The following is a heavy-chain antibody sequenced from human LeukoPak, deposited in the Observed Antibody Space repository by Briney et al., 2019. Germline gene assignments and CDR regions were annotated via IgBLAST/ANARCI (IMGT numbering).Heavy chain of an antibody. J-gene: IGHJ6*03. D-gene: IGHD4-17*01. Sequence: SVKVSCKASGGTFSSYAISWVRQAPGQGREWMGGIIPIFGTANYAQKCEGRVTITTDESTSTAYMELSSLRSEDTAAYYCASHYGEGYYYYYMDVWGKGTTVTVSS. CDR2: IIPIFGTA. CDR1: GGTFSSYA. CDR3: ASHYGEGYYYYYMDV. V-gene: IGHV1-69*05.